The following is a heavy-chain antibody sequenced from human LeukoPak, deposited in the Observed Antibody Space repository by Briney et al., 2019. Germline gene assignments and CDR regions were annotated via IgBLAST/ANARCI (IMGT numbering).Heavy chain of an antibody. D-gene: IGHD1-26*01. CDR1: GFTFSTYG. Sequence: AGRSLRLSCAASGFTFSTYGMDWVRQAPGKGLEWVAVISNDGGNQDYVDFVKGRFTISRDNSKNTLYLQMNSLRAEDTAIYYCVKGNSGSYYGAFDIWGQGTMVTVSS. CDR3: VKGNSGSYYGAFDI. J-gene: IGHJ3*02. CDR2: ISNDGGNQ. V-gene: IGHV3-30*18.